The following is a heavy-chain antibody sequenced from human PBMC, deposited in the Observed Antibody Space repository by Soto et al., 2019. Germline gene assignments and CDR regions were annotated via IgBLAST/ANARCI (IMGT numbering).Heavy chain of an antibody. CDR1: GYKVSTWHNFTSYW. Sequence: ESLQISCLGSGYKVSTWHNFTSYWIAWVRQMPGEGLEWMGIIYPGDSDTRYSPSFQGQVTISADKSISTAYLQWSSLKASDTAMYYCARQLRPRYCSGGSCYSQWCYWGQGTLVTVSS. V-gene: IGHV5-51*01. CDR3: ARQLRPRYCSGGSCYSQWCY. D-gene: IGHD2-15*01. CDR2: IYPGDSDT. J-gene: IGHJ4*02.